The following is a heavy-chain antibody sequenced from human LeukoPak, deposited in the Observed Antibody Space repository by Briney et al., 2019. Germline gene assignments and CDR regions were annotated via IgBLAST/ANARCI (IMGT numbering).Heavy chain of an antibody. CDR3: ATRKIAARRAFDI. CDR1: GYTLTELS. J-gene: IGHJ3*02. D-gene: IGHD6-6*01. V-gene: IGHV1-24*01. Sequence: ASVKVSCKVSGYTLTELSMHWVRQAPGKGLEGMGGFDPEDGETIYAQKFQGRVTMTEDTSTDTAYMELSSLRSEDTAVYYCATRKIAARRAFDIWGQGTMVTVSS. CDR2: FDPEDGET.